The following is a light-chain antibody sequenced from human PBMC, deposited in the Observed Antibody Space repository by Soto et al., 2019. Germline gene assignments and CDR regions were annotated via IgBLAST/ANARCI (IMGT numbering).Light chain of an antibody. V-gene: IGLV2-8*01. Sequence: QSALTQPPSASGSPGLSVTISCTGTNNDVGGYYYVSWYQHHPGKAPRLLIYEVNKRPSGVPARFSGSKSGNTASLTVSELQADDEAEYFCSSYARSNNLIFGGGTQLTVL. CDR3: SSYARSNNLI. CDR2: EVN. CDR1: NNDVGGYYY. J-gene: IGLJ2*01.